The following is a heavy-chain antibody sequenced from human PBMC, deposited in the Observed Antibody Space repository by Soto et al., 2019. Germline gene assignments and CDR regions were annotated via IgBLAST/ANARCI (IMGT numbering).Heavy chain of an antibody. CDR3: AILVAARNGPFDY. CDR1: GGTFSSYA. Sequence: ASVKVSCKASGGTFSSYAISWVRQAPGQGLEWMGGIIPIFGTANYAQKFQGRVTITADESTSTAYMELSSLRSEDTAVYYCAILVAARNGPFDYWGQGTLVTVSS. J-gene: IGHJ4*02. CDR2: IIPIFGTA. D-gene: IGHD6-19*01. V-gene: IGHV1-69*13.